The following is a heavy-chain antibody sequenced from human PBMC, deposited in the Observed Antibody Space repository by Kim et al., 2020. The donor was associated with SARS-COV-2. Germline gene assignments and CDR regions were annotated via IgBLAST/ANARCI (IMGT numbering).Heavy chain of an antibody. CDR3: ARGGEYYYYGMDV. D-gene: IGHD3-16*01. CDR1: GGSISSYY. J-gene: IGHJ6*02. Sequence: SETLSLTCTVSGGSISSYYWSWIRQPPGKGLEWIGYVYYSGSTNYNPTLKSRVTISVYTSKNQFSLKLSSVTAADAAVYDCARGGEYYYYGMDVWGQGT. CDR2: VYYSGST. V-gene: IGHV4-59*13.